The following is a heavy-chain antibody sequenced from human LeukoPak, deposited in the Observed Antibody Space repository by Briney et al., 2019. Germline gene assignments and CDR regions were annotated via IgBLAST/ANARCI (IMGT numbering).Heavy chain of an antibody. V-gene: IGHV3-30*02. CDR1: GFTFSSYG. CDR3: AKSGYSYGYSFDY. CDR2: IRYDGSNK. D-gene: IGHD5-18*01. Sequence: PGGSMRLSCAASGFTFSSYGMHWVRQAPGKGLEWVAFIRYDGSNKYYADSVKGRFTISRDNSKNTLYLQMNSLRAEDTAVYYCAKSGYSYGYSFDYWGQGTLVTVSS. J-gene: IGHJ4*02.